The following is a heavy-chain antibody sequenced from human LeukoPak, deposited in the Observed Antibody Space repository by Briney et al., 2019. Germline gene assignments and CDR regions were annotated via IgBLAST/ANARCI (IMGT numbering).Heavy chain of an antibody. CDR2: IKQDGGEK. D-gene: IGHD6-13*01. CDR1: GFTFISYW. CDR3: ASYIAAAGTWSRWFDP. J-gene: IGHJ5*02. Sequence: GGSLRLSCTASGFTFISYWMSWVRQAPGKGLEWVANIKQDGGEKHYVDSVKGRFTISRDNAKNSLYLQMNSLRAEDTAVYYCASYIAAAGTWSRWFDPWGQGTLVTVSS. V-gene: IGHV3-7*01.